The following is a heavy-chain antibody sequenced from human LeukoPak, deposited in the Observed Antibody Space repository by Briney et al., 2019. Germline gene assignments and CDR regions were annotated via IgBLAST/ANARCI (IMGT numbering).Heavy chain of an antibody. V-gene: IGHV3-11*01. CDR2: IGGSSDAI. D-gene: IGHD3-22*01. CDR1: GFRFSDYY. CDR3: ASLYDSTGFCFDY. J-gene: IGHJ4*02. Sequence: GGSLRLSCVVSGFRFSDYYMSWIRQTPGKSLELISYIGGSSDAIYYTDSVKGRFTISRDNAKNSLYLQLDSLSAEDTAVYYCASLYDSTGFCFDYWGQGALVTVSS.